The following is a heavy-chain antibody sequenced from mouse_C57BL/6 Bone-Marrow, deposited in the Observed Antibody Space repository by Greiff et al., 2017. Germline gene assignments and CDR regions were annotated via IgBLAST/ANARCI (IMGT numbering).Heavy chain of an antibody. CDR2: IYPGSGST. D-gene: IGHD2-1*01. V-gene: IGHV1-55*01. J-gene: IGHJ2*01. CDR3: ARRVLYYVNSYLDD. Sequence: QVQLQQPGAELVKPGASVKMSCKASGYTFTSYWITWVKQRPGQGLEWIGDIYPGSGSTNYNEKFKSKATLTVDTSSSTAYMQLSSLTSEDSAVYYCARRVLYYVNSYLDDWGQGTTLTVSS. CDR1: GYTFTSYW.